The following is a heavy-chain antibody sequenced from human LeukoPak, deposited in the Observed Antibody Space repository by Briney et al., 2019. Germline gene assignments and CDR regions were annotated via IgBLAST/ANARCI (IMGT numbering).Heavy chain of an antibody. CDR1: GGSISSSNW. Sequence: PSETLSLTCAVSGGSISSSNWWSWVRQPPGKGLEWIGEIYHSGSTNYNPSLKSRVTISVDKSKNQFSLKLSSVTAADTAVYYCARDLSSSWYRGDGWFDPWGQGTLVTVSS. V-gene: IGHV4-4*02. CDR2: IYHSGST. CDR3: ARDLSSSWYRGDGWFDP. D-gene: IGHD6-13*01. J-gene: IGHJ5*02.